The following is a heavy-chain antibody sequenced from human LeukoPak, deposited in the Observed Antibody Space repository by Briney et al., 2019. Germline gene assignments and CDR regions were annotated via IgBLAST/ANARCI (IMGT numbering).Heavy chain of an antibody. D-gene: IGHD3-22*01. CDR1: GGSISSSGSY. CDR2: IYYSGNT. Sequence: SETLSLTCTVSGGSISSSGSYWGWIRQPPGKGLEWIGSIYYSGNTYNPSLKSRVTISVDTSKNQFSLKLSSVTAADTAVYYCARAGGYYDSSGSGIDYWGQGTLVTVSS. CDR3: ARAGGYYDSSGSGIDY. V-gene: IGHV4-39*07. J-gene: IGHJ4*02.